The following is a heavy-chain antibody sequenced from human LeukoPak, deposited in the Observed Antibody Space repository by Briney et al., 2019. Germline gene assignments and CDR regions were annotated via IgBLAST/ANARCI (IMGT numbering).Heavy chain of an antibody. CDR3: AKVKTVTTGAFDI. CDR2: ISGSGDNT. Sequence: GSLRLSCAASGLTFSNYAMNWVRQAPGKGLEWVSAISGSGDNTYYGDSVKGRFTNSRDNSKNTLFLQMNSLRAEDTAVYYCAKVKTVTTGAFDIWGQGTTVTVSS. CDR1: GLTFSNYA. V-gene: IGHV3-23*01. J-gene: IGHJ3*02. D-gene: IGHD4-17*01.